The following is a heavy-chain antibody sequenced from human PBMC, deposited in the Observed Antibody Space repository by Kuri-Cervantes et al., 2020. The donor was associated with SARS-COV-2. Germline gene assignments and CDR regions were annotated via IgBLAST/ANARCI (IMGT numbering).Heavy chain of an antibody. J-gene: IGHJ6*03. CDR2: ISSSSSYI. CDR1: GFTFSSYS. D-gene: IGHD6-6*01. CDR3: ARDGAARRLYMDV. Sequence: GESLKISCAASGFTFSSYSMNWVRQAPGEGLEWVSSISSSSSYIYYADSVKGRFTISRDNAKNSLYLQMNSLRAEDTAVYYCARDGAARRLYMDVWGKGTTVTVSS. V-gene: IGHV3-21*01.